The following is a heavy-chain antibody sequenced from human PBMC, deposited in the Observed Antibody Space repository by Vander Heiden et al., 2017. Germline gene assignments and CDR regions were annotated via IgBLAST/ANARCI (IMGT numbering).Heavy chain of an antibody. CDR3: ARDRQRGAARPVQFDY. Sequence: EVQLVESGGGLVKPGGSLRLSCSASGFTFGTYNINWFRQATGKGLEWVSSISGSSNYIYYTDSVKGRFTISRDNAKNSLFLQMNSLRAEDTAVYYCARDRQRGAARPVQFDYWGQGTLVTVSS. CDR2: ISGSSNYI. D-gene: IGHD6-6*01. CDR1: GFTFGTYN. V-gene: IGHV3-21*01. J-gene: IGHJ4*02.